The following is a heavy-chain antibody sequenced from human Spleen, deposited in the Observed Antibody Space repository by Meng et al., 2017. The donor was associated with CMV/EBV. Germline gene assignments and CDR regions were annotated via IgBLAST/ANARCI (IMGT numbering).Heavy chain of an antibody. D-gene: IGHD1-14*01. CDR3: ARDLQPFNNPSPFDY. V-gene: IGHV3-30*19. J-gene: IGHJ4*02. CDR1: GFTFTTYG. Sequence: GESLKISCAVSGFTFTTYGMHWVRQAPGKGLDWVAVISYDVSNKFYADSVKGRVTISRDSSKNTLYLQMSSLRPEDTAVYYCARDLQPFNNPSPFDYWGQGTLVTVSS. CDR2: ISYDVSNK.